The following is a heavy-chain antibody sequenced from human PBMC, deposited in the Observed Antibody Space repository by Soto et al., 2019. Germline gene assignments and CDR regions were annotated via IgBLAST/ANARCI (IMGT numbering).Heavy chain of an antibody. CDR1: GGSISSSNYY. D-gene: IGHD6-6*01. J-gene: IGHJ6*03. V-gene: IGHV4-39*01. Sequence: PSETQSLTCPFSGGSISSSNYYWGWIRQPPGKGLEWIGSVYYSGNTYYNPSLKSRVTMSVDTSKNQFSLKLSSVTAADTAVYYCARHSSSYYYMDVWGKGTTVTVSS. CDR2: VYYSGNT. CDR3: ARHSSSYYYMDV.